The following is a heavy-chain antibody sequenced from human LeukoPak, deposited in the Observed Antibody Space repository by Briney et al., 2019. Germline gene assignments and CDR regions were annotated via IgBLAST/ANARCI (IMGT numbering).Heavy chain of an antibody. V-gene: IGHV4-4*07. CDR2: INTSGST. CDR1: GRSISGSS. Sequence: PSETLSLTCTVSGRSISGSSWSWIRQPAGKGLEWIGHINTSGSTINNPSLKSRVTLSQDTSKNQFSLNLSSVTAADTAVYYCARGIGTKVTPGYWGQGALVTVSS. D-gene: IGHD2-21*02. J-gene: IGHJ4*02. CDR3: ARGIGTKVTPGY.